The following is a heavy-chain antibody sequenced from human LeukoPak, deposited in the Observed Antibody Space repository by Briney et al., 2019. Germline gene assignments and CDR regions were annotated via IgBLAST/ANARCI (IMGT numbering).Heavy chain of an antibody. Sequence: GGSLRLSCAASGFTFSRYGMHWVRQAPGKGLVWVSRITDSGSSTSYADSVKGRFTISRDNARNTLYLQMDILRAEDTAAYYCARDFGTVGATDAFDIWGQGTMVTVSS. D-gene: IGHD4-23*01. V-gene: IGHV3-74*01. J-gene: IGHJ3*02. CDR1: GFTFSRYG. CDR3: ARDFGTVGATDAFDI. CDR2: ITDSGSST.